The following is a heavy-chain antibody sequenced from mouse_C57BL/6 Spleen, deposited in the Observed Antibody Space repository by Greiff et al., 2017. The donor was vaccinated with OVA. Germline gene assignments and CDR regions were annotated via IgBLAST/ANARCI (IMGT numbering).Heavy chain of an antibody. CDR3: AREEAGWFAY. J-gene: IGHJ3*01. CDR2: IDPSDSET. CDR1: GYTFTSYW. V-gene: IGHV1-52*01. Sequence: QVQLQQPGAELVRPGSSVKLSCKASGYTFTSYWMPWVKQRPIQGLEWIGNIDPSDSETHYNQKFKDKATLTVDKSSSTAYMQLSSLTSEDSAVYYCAREEAGWFAYWGQGTLVTVSA. D-gene: IGHD3-2*02.